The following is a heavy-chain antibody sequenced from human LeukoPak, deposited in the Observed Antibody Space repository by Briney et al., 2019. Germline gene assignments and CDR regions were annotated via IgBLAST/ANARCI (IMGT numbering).Heavy chain of an antibody. CDR3: AGLDDFWSGYPTNYYYYMDV. D-gene: IGHD3-3*01. CDR1: GGSISSSSYY. J-gene: IGHJ6*03. V-gene: IGHV4-39*01. Sequence: SETLSLTCTVSGGSISSSSYYWGWIRQPPGKGLEWIGSIYYSGSTYYNPSLKSRVTISVDTSKNQFSLKLSSVTAADTAVYHCAGLDDFWSGYPTNYYYYMDVWGKGTTVTVSS. CDR2: IYYSGST.